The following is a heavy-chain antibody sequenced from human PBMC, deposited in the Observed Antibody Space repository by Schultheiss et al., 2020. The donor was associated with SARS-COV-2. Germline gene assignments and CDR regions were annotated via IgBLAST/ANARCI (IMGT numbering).Heavy chain of an antibody. CDR3: AKDLGFSGYCSSTSCYHLPYYGMDV. Sequence: GGSLRLSCAASGFTFSSYGMHWVRQAPGKGLEWVAVIWYDGSNKYYADSVKGRFTISRDNSKNTLYLQMNSLRAEDTAVYYCAKDLGFSGYCSSTSCYHLPYYGMDVWGQGTTVTVSS. CDR2: IWYDGSNK. V-gene: IGHV3-33*06. J-gene: IGHJ6*02. CDR1: GFTFSSYG. D-gene: IGHD2-2*03.